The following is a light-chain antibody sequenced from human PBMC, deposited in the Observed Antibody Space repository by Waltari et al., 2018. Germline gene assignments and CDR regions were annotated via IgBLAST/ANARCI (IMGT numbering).Light chain of an antibody. CDR3: QQYYNTPLT. CDR2: WAS. J-gene: IGKJ4*01. V-gene: IGKV4-1*01. Sequence: DIVMTQSPESLAVSLGERATINRKSSESVLYSSNNKNHLAWYQQKPGQPPKLLIYWASTRKSGVPDRFSGSGSETDFTLTVSSLQAEDVAVYYCQQYYNTPLTFGGGTKVEIK. CDR1: ESVLYSSNNKNH.